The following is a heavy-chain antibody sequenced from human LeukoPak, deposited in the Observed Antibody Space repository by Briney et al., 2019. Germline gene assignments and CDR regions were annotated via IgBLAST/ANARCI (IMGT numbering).Heavy chain of an antibody. D-gene: IGHD3-16*01. Sequence: GGSLRLSCAASGFTFSSYTMSWVRQAPGKGLEWISTITTSDGNTYYADSVKGRFTVSRDNSKNTLFLQMNSLRAEDTAVYYCAKDGGLWVSAHWGNSWGRGTLVTVSS. V-gene: IGHV3-23*01. CDR1: GFTFSSYT. J-gene: IGHJ4*02. CDR3: AKDGGLWVSAHWGNS. CDR2: ITTSDGNT.